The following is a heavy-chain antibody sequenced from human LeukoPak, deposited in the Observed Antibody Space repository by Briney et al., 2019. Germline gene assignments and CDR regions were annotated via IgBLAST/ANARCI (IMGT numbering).Heavy chain of an antibody. CDR3: AREGYSSSWPTYNWFDP. J-gene: IGHJ5*02. CDR2: INPNSGGT. CDR1: GYTFTGYY. V-gene: IGHV1-2*02. D-gene: IGHD6-13*01. Sequence: ASVKVSCKASGYTFTGYYMHWVRQAPGQGLEWMGWINPNSGGTNCAQKFQGRVTMTRDTSISTAYMELSRLRSDDTAVYYCAREGYSSSWPTYNWFDPWGQGTLVTVSS.